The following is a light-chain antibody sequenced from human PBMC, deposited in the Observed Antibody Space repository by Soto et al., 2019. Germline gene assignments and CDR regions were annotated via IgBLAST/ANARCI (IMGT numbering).Light chain of an antibody. V-gene: IGKV3-15*01. Sequence: EIVMTQSPATLSVSPGERATLSCRARQSVGSNLAWYQQKPGQAPGLLMYGASTRATGIPARFSGSGSGAEFTLTISSLQSEDFAVYYCQQYNNRPPWTFGQGTKVEIK. J-gene: IGKJ1*01. CDR2: GAS. CDR1: QSVGSN. CDR3: QQYNNRPPWT.